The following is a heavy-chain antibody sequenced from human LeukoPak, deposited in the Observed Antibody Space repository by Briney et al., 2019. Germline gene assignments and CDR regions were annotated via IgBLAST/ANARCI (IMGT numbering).Heavy chain of an antibody. Sequence: GGSLRLSCAASGIIITSYWMSWVRQTPGKGLEWVANIKQDGSEKDYVDSVKGRFTIFRDNARNSLYLQMNSLRAEDTAVYYCASHSYGYNHWGQGTLVIVSS. CDR1: GIIITSYW. CDR2: IKQDGSEK. CDR3: ASHSYGYNH. V-gene: IGHV3-7*01. J-gene: IGHJ5*02. D-gene: IGHD3-16*01.